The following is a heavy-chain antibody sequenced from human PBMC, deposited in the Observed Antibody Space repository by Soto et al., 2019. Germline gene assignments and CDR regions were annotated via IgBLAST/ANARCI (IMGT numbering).Heavy chain of an antibody. D-gene: IGHD3-9*01. J-gene: IGHJ4*02. CDR3: ARQPGYYDILTGYSTYYFDY. V-gene: IGHV4-59*08. Sequence: SETLSLTCTVSGDSISSYYGNWIRQPPGKGLEWIGYIYYRGNTNYNPSLKSRVTISVDTSKNQFSLKLSSVTAADTAVYYCARQPGYYDILTGYSTYYFDYWGQGTPVTVSS. CDR2: IYYRGNT. CDR1: GDSISSYY.